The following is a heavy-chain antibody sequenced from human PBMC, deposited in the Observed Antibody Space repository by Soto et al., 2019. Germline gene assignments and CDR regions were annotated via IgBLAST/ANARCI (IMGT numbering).Heavy chain of an antibody. CDR2: ISYDGSNK. CDR1: GFTFSSYG. V-gene: IGHV3-30*18. J-gene: IGHJ6*02. CDR3: AKESVTIFGVVIIPGSLGYYGMDV. D-gene: IGHD3-3*01. Sequence: PGGSLRLSCGGSGFTFSSYGMHWVRQAPGKGLEWVAVISYDGSNKYYADSVKGRFTISRDNSKNTLYLQMNSLRAEDTAVYYCAKESVTIFGVVIIPGSLGYYGMDVWGQGTTVTVSS.